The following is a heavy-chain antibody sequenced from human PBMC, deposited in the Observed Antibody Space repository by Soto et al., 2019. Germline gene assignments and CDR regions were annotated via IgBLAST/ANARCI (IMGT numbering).Heavy chain of an antibody. CDR3: ASGYSSSWRGWSFDY. D-gene: IGHD6-13*01. Sequence: TSETLSLTCAVYGGSFSGYYWSWIRQPPGKGLEWIGEINHSGSTNYNPSLKSRVTISVDTSKNQFSLKLSSVTAADTAVYYCASGYSSSWRGWSFDYWGQGTLVTVSS. J-gene: IGHJ4*02. CDR2: INHSGST. V-gene: IGHV4-34*01. CDR1: GGSFSGYY.